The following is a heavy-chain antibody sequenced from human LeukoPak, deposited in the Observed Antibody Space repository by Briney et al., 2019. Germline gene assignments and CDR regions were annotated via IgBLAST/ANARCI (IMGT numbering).Heavy chain of an antibody. CDR1: GYTFTGYY. D-gene: IGHD3-3*01. V-gene: IGHV1-2*02. CDR2: INPNSGGT. Sequence: GASVKVSCKASGYTFTGYYMHWVRQAPGQGLEWMGWINPNSGGTNYAQKFQGRVTMTRDTSISTAYMELSRLRSDDTAVYYCARDKVAHYDFWSGYYPGYFDYWGQGTLVTVSS. CDR3: ARDKVAHYDFWSGYYPGYFDY. J-gene: IGHJ4*02.